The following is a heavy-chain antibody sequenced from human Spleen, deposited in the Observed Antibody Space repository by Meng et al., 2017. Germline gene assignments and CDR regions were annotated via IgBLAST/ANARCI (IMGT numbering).Heavy chain of an antibody. Sequence: QVQLQQWGAGLLKPSETLSLTCVVSGGSFSDFYWSWIRQPPGKGLEWIGEINHSGSTNYNPSLKSRVTISVDTSKNQFSLKLSSVTAADTAVYYCGGSSGYPIDYWGQGTLVTVSS. CDR2: INHSGST. J-gene: IGHJ4*02. D-gene: IGHD3-22*01. CDR1: GGSFSDFY. V-gene: IGHV4-34*01. CDR3: GGSSGYPIDY.